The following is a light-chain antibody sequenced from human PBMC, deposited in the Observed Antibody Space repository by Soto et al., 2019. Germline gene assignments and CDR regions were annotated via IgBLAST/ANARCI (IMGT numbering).Light chain of an antibody. J-gene: IGKJ1*01. V-gene: IGKV3-20*01. CDR2: GAS. Sequence: EIVLTQSPGTLSLSPGERATLSCRASQSVSSTYLAWYQQKPGQAPRLLIYGASSRATGIPDRFSGSGSGTDFTLTISRLEPEDFAVYSCHQKETFGQGTKVEIK. CDR3: HQKET. CDR1: QSVSSTY.